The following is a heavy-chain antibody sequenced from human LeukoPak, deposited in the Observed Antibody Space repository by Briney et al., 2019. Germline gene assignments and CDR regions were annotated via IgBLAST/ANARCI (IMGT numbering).Heavy chain of an antibody. CDR3: ARDPTVKTSSRITVFGVVKSPHNWFDP. V-gene: IGHV1-46*01. J-gene: IGHJ5*02. CDR2: INPSDGGT. CDR1: GYTFTSYS. D-gene: IGHD3-3*01. Sequence: GASVKVSCKASGYTFTSYSIHWVRQAPGQGLEWMGMINPSDGGTTYAQKFQGRVTMTGDTSTRAVYMEMSSLRSEDTAVYYCARDPTVKTSSRITVFGVVKSPHNWFDPWGQGTLVTVSS.